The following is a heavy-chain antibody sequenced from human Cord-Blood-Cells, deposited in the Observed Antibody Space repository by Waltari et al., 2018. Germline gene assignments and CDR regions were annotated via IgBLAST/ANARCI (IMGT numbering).Heavy chain of an antibody. Sequence: QLQLQESGPGLVKPSETLSLTCTVSGGSISSSSYYWVWIRQPPGKGLEWIGSIYYSGSTYYTPSLKSRVTISVDTSKNQFSLKLSSVTAADTAVYYCARADSSSWYDAFDIWGQGTMVTVSS. CDR2: IYYSGST. CDR3: ARADSSSWYDAFDI. J-gene: IGHJ3*02. D-gene: IGHD6-13*01. V-gene: IGHV4-39*01. CDR1: GGSISSSSYY.